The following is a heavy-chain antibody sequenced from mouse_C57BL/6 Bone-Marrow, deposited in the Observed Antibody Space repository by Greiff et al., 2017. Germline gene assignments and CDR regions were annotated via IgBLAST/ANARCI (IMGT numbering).Heavy chain of an antibody. J-gene: IGHJ4*01. D-gene: IGHD2-4*01. V-gene: IGHV5-15*01. Sequence: EVKVVESGGGLVQPGGSLKLSCAASGFTFSDYGMAWVRQAPRKGPEWVAFISNLAYSIYYADTVTGRFTISRENAKNTLYLEMSFLMSEDTAMYYCARRYYDYGDAIDYWGQGTSVTVSS. CDR2: ISNLAYSI. CDR3: ARRYYDYGDAIDY. CDR1: GFTFSDYG.